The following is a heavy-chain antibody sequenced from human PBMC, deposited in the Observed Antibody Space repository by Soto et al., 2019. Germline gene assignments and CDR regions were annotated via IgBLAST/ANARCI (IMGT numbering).Heavy chain of an antibody. V-gene: IGHV5-51*01. CDR1: GYSFTSYG. CDR3: ARHRRDYPFDI. D-gene: IGHD3-10*01. J-gene: IGHJ3*02. Sequence: PVESLKHCCKGSGYSFTSYGSGWMRQMPGKGLEWMGIIYAGDTETRYSPSFQGLVTISADKSISTAYLQWSSLKASDTAMYYCARHRRDYPFDIWGQGTMVTVSS. CDR2: IYAGDTET.